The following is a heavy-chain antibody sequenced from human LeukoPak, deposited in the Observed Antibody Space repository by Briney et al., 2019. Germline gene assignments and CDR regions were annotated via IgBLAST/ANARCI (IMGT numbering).Heavy chain of an antibody. J-gene: IGHJ6*04. V-gene: IGHV3-53*01. CDR1: GFTVSSNY. CDR3: ARSYDLGGMLGMDV. Sequence: GGSLRLSCAASGFTVSSNYMSWVRPAPGKGLEWVSVIYSGGSTYYADSVKGRFTISRDNSKNTLYLQMNSLRAEDTAVYYCARSYDLGGMLGMDVWGKGTTVTVSS. CDR2: IYSGGST. D-gene: IGHD5-12*01.